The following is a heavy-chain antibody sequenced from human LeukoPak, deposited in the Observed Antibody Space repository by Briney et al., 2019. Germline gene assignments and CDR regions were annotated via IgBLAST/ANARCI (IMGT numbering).Heavy chain of an antibody. V-gene: IGHV4-39*01. CDR1: GGSVSNNNYD. CDR2: LSYSGST. D-gene: IGHD6-13*01. Sequence: SETLSLTCTVSGGSVSNNNYDWGWIRQPPGKGLEWIGSLSYSGSTYYNPSLKSRVTISVDTSKNQFSLKVSSVTAADTAVYYCARVLAAAAYVDYWGQGTLVTVSS. CDR3: ARVLAAAAYVDY. J-gene: IGHJ4*02.